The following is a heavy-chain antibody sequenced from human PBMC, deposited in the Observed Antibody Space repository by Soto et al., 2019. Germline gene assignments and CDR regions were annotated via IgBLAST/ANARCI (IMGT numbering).Heavy chain of an antibody. CDR2: IIPMFGTA. D-gene: IGHD3-9*01. CDR3: ARGWSYDILTAYSY. J-gene: IGHJ4*02. CDR1: GGTFNSYA. Sequence: SVKVSCKASGGTFNSYAISWVRQAPGQGLEWMEGIIPMFGTANYAQKFKGRVTITADESTSTGYMELSSLRSEDTAVYYCARGWSYDILTAYSYWGQGTLVTVSS. V-gene: IGHV1-69*13.